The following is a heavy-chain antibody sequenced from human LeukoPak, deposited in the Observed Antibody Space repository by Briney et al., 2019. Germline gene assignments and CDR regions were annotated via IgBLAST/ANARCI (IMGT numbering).Heavy chain of an antibody. CDR2: IIPIFGTA. CDR3: ARERDISAHDAFDI. CDR1: GGTFSSYA. D-gene: IGHD3-9*01. J-gene: IGHJ3*02. V-gene: IGHV1-69*05. Sequence: SVKVSCKASGGTFSSYAISWVRQAPGQGLEWMGGIIPIFGTANYAQKFQGRVTMTRDMSTSTVYMELSSLRSEDTAVYYCARERDISAHDAFDIWGQGTMVTVSS.